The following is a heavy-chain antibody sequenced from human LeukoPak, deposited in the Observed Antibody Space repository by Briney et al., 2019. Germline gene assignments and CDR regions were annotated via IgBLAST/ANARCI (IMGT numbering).Heavy chain of an antibody. Sequence: ASVTVSFKCSGYTFTSYGINWVRQPPAQGLERMGLISTYNGDTNYAQRLHDRLTMTTDTFTRTAYMELRSLRSDYPAVYYCARSYYYDSSAYSDYWGQGTLVIVSS. CDR3: ARSYYYDSSAYSDY. D-gene: IGHD3-22*01. J-gene: IGHJ4*02. CDR2: ISTYNGDT. V-gene: IGHV1-18*01. CDR1: GYTFTSYG.